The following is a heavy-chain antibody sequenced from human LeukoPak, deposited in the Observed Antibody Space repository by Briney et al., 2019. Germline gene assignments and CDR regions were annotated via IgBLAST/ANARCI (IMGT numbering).Heavy chain of an antibody. J-gene: IGHJ6*02. CDR3: AREVGYNYGSVDYYYGMDV. V-gene: IGHV3-48*03. D-gene: IGHD5-18*01. CDR2: ISSSGSTI. Sequence: GGSLRLSCAASGFTFSSYEMNWVRQAPGKGLEWVSYISSSGSTIYYADSVKGRFTISRDNSKNTLYLEMNSPRAEDTAVYYCAREVGYNYGSVDYYYGMDVWGQGTTVTVSS. CDR1: GFTFSSYE.